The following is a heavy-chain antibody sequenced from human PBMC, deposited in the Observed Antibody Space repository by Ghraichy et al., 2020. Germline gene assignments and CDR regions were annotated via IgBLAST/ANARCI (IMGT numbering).Heavy chain of an antibody. CDR1: GGSFSGYY. V-gene: IGHV4-34*01. Sequence: SETLSLTCAVYGGSFSGYYWSWNRQPPGKGLEWIGEINHSGSTNYNPSLKSRVTISVDTSKNQFSLKLSSVTAADTAVYYCARGRQWLVPYIDYWGQGTLVTVSS. CDR2: INHSGST. CDR3: ARGRQWLVPYIDY. D-gene: IGHD6-19*01. J-gene: IGHJ4*02.